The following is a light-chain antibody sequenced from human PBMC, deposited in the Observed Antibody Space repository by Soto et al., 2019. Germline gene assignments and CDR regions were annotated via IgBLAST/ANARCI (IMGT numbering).Light chain of an antibody. CDR2: DVS. Sequence: QSALTQPAFVSGSPGQSITISCTGSSSDIGGYNYVSWYQQHPGKAPKLLIYDVSYRPSGISDRFSGSKSGNTASLTISGVQPEDEADYYCSSYGVSSTLFGGGTKLTVL. V-gene: IGLV2-14*03. J-gene: IGLJ2*01. CDR1: SSDIGGYNY. CDR3: SSYGVSSTL.